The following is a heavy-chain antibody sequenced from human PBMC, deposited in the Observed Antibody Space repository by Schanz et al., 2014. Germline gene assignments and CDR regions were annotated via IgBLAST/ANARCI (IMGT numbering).Heavy chain of an antibody. V-gene: IGHV1-8*01. CDR2: MNPNSGNT. CDR1: GYNITSND. D-gene: IGHD3-10*01. Sequence: QVQLVQSGAEVKKPGASVKVSCKASGYNITSNDVTWVRQATGQGLEWMGWMNPNSGNTGYAQKFQGRVTITADKSTTTAYMELNSLNSDDTAVHYCARGRGFYDYWGQGTLVTVSS. J-gene: IGHJ4*02. CDR3: ARGRGFYDY.